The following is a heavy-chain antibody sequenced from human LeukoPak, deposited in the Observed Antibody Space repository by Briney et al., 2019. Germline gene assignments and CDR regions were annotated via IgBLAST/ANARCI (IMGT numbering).Heavy chain of an antibody. CDR1: GGSFSGYY. D-gene: IGHD2-15*01. Sequence: SETLSLTCAVYGGSFSGYYWSWIRQPPGKGPEWIGEINHSGSTNYNPSLKSRVTISVDTSKNQFSLKLSSVTAADTAVYYCARGPRYCSGGSCYWNWFDPWGQGTLVTVSS. CDR3: ARGPRYCSGGSCYWNWFDP. CDR2: INHSGST. V-gene: IGHV4-34*01. J-gene: IGHJ5*02.